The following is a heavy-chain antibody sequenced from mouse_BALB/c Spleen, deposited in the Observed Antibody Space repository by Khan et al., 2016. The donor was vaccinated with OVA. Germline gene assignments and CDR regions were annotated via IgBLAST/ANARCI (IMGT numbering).Heavy chain of an antibody. CDR1: GFSLTSHG. Sequence: QVQLKESGPGLVAPSQSLSITCTVSGFSLTSHGVHWVRQPPGKGLEWLGVIWAGGSTYYNSALISRLSISKDSSKSQVFLKMNRLQTDDTAMYYCAKNREPDYFDYWGQGTTLTVSS. CDR3: AKNREPDYFDY. V-gene: IGHV2-9*02. J-gene: IGHJ2*01. CDR2: IWAGGST.